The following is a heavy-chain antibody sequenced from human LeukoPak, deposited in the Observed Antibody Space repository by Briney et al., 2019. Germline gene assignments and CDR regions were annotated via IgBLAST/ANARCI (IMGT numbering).Heavy chain of an antibody. J-gene: IGHJ6*03. CDR3: ARGLGSSWYVGYYYYYYMDV. CDR2: INPSGGST. CDR1: GYTFTSYY. D-gene: IGHD6-13*01. Sequence: GASVKVSCKASGYTFTSYYMHWVRQAPGQGLEWMGIINPSGGSTSYAQKFQGRVTITRNTSISTAYMELSSLRSEDTAVYYCARGLGSSWYVGYYYYYYMDVWGKGTTATVSS. V-gene: IGHV1-46*01.